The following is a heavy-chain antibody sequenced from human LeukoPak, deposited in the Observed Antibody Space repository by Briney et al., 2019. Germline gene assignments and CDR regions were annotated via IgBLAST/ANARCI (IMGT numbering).Heavy chain of an antibody. V-gene: IGHV3-7*01. D-gene: IGHD3-10*01. Sequence: GGSLRLSCAASRFTFTSYWMSWVRQAPGKGLGWVANIKQDGSEKYYIDSVKGRFTISRDNAKNSLYLQMNSLRAEDTAVYYCARGQTWFGELSPFDYWGQGTLVTVSS. CDR1: RFTFTSYW. J-gene: IGHJ4*02. CDR2: IKQDGSEK. CDR3: ARGQTWFGELSPFDY.